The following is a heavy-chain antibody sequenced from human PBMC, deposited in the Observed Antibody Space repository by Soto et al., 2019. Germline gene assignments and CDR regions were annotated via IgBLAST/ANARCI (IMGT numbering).Heavy chain of an antibody. Sequence: SQTLSLTCAISGDSVSSNSATSNWIRQSPSRGLEWLGRTYYRSKWYNDYAVPVKSRITINPDTSKNQFSLQLNSVTPEDTVVYYCARAGVGMDGWGQGTTVTVSS. J-gene: IGHJ6*02. CDR2: TYYRSKWYN. CDR3: ARAGVGMDG. D-gene: IGHD3-10*01. V-gene: IGHV6-1*01. CDR1: GDSVSSNSAT.